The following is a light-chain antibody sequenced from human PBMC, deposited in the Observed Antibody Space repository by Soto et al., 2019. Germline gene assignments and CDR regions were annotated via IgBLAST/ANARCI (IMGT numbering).Light chain of an antibody. J-gene: IGLJ3*02. CDR1: SSNIGSNY. CDR3: AAWDDSLSGSWV. CDR2: TNN. V-gene: IGLV1-47*02. Sequence: QSALTQPPSVSGTPGQRVTISCSGSSSNIGSNYVYWYQQLPGAAPKLLIYTNNKRSSGVPDRFSGSKSGTSASLAISGLRSDDEADYYCAAWDDSLSGSWVFGGGTQLTVL.